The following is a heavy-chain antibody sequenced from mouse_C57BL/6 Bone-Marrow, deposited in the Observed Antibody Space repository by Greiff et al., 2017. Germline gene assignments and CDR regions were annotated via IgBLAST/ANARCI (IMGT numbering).Heavy chain of an antibody. CDR1: GFSLTSYG. Sequence: VKLQESGPGLVQPSQSLSITCTVSGFSLTSYGVHWVRQSPGKGLEWLGVIWRGGSTDYNAAFMSRLSITKDNSKSQVFFKMNSLQADDTAIYYCAKKDSNFAWFAYWGQGTLVTVSA. V-gene: IGHV2-5*01. CDR2: IWRGGST. J-gene: IGHJ3*01. CDR3: AKKDSNFAWFAY. D-gene: IGHD2-5*01.